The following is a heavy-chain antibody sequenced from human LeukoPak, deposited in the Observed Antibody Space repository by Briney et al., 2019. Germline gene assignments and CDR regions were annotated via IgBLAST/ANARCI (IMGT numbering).Heavy chain of an antibody. D-gene: IGHD2-8*01. J-gene: IGHJ4*02. V-gene: IGHV3-23*01. CDR1: GFTFSSYA. CDR3: ARDLGYCTNGVCHTRFDY. CDR2: ISGSGGST. Sequence: PGGSLRLSCAASGFTFSSYARSWVRQAPGKGLEWVSAISGSGGSTYYADSVKGRFTISRDNSKNTLYLQMNSLRAEDTAVYYCARDLGYCTNGVCHTRFDYWGQGTLVAVSS.